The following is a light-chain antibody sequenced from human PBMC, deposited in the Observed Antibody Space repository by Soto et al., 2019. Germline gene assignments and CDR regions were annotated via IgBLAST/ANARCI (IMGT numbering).Light chain of an antibody. CDR3: QQSKRPWS. V-gene: IGKV4-1*01. J-gene: IGKJ1*01. Sequence: DIVMTQSPDSLAVSLGERATINCKSSQSVLYSSNNKNYLAWYQQKPGQPPKLLIYWAATRESGVPDRFSGSGSGTDFTLTINRLQADHGAVYYWQQSKRPWSFDQGTKVEIK. CDR1: QSVLYSSNNKNY. CDR2: WAA.